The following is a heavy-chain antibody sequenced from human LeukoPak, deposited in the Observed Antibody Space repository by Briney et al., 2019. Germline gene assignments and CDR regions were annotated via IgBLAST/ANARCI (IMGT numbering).Heavy chain of an antibody. Sequence: GGSLRLSCAASGFTFSSYAMSWVRQAPGKGLEWVSLISGSGDTTYYADSVKGRFIISRDNSKNTLYLQMNSLRAEDTAVYYCAKGKGTLGYLFVYWGQGTLVTVSS. CDR3: AKGKGTLGYLFVY. D-gene: IGHD1/OR15-1a*01. J-gene: IGHJ4*02. V-gene: IGHV3-23*01. CDR1: GFTFSSYA. CDR2: ISGSGDTT.